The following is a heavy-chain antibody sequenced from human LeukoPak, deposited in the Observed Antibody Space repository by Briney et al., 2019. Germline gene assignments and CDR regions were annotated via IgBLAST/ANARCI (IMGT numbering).Heavy chain of an antibody. CDR3: ARWNILTGYCFDF. D-gene: IGHD3-9*01. CDR1: CGSITGYY. Sequence: SETLSLTCAVDCGSITGYYWRLLRQTPGSGLELGGEIHYTGATSYNPSLKSRATISTDTSKSPFSLRRSSVTAADTAVYYCARWNILTGYCFDFWGQGALVTVSS. J-gene: IGHJ4*02. V-gene: IGHV4-34*01. CDR2: IHYTGAT.